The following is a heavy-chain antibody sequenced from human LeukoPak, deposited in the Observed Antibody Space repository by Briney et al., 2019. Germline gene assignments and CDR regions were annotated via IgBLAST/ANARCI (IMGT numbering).Heavy chain of an antibody. J-gene: IGHJ4*02. CDR2: IYYSGST. Sequence: SETLSLTCTVSGGSISSSSYSWGWIRQPPGKGLEWIGSIYYSGSTYYNPSLKSRVTISVDTSKNQFSLKLSSVTAADTAVYYCARRSDSRYLYYFDYWGQGTLVTVSS. V-gene: IGHV4-39*01. D-gene: IGHD2-15*01. CDR1: GGSISSSSYS. CDR3: ARRSDSRYLYYFDY.